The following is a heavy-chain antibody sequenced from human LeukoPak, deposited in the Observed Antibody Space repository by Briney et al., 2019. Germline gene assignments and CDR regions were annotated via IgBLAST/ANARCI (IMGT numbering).Heavy chain of an antibody. CDR1: GYTFTSYY. J-gene: IGHJ4*02. V-gene: IGHV1-46*01. D-gene: IGHD3-3*01. Sequence: ASVKVSCKASGYTFTSYYMHWVRQAAGQGLEWMGIINPSGGSTSYAQKFQGRVTMTRDTSTSTVYMELSSLRSEDTAVYYCARDEQSGYFDYWSQGTLVTVSS. CDR2: INPSGGST. CDR3: ARDEQSGYFDY.